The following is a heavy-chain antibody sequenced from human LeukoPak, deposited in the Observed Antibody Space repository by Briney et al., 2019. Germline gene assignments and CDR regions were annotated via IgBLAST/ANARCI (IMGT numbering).Heavy chain of an antibody. J-gene: IGHJ4*02. Sequence: GGSLRLYCAASGFTFSSYAMSWVRQAPGKGLEWVSAISGSGGSTYYADSVKGRFTISRDNSKNTLYLQMNSLRAEDTAVYYCAKVITMVRGVLFDYWGQGTLVTVSS. CDR3: AKVITMVRGVLFDY. CDR2: ISGSGGST. V-gene: IGHV3-23*01. D-gene: IGHD3-10*01. CDR1: GFTFSSYA.